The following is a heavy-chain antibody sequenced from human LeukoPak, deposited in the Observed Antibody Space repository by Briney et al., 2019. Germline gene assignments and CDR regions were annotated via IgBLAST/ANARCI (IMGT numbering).Heavy chain of an antibody. Sequence: GGSLRLSCEASGFTFSSYWMSWVRQAPGKGLEWVAHIKEDESDEYYVDSVRGRFTASRDNAKNSVNLQMNSRRVEDTAVYYCARWRGRQSEFDYWGQGTLVTVSS. CDR3: ARWRGRQSEFDY. V-gene: IGHV3-7*01. D-gene: IGHD1-1*01. J-gene: IGHJ4*02. CDR1: GFTFSSYW. CDR2: IKEDESDE.